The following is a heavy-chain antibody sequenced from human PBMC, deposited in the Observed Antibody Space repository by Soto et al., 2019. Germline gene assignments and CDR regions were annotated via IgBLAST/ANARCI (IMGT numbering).Heavy chain of an antibody. J-gene: IGHJ4*02. V-gene: IGHV3-33*01. D-gene: IGHD5-12*01. CDR1: GFTFSSYG. Sequence: PVGSLRLSCAASGFTFSSYGMHWVRQAPGKGLEWVAVIWYDGSNKYYADSVKGRFTISRDNSKNTLYLQMNSLRAEDTAVYYCARATDSGYDRRDPFEYWGQGTLVTVSS. CDR3: ARATDSGYDRRDPFEY. CDR2: IWYDGSNK.